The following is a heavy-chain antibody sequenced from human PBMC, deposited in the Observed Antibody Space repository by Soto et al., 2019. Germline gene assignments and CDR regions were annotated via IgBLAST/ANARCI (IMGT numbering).Heavy chain of an antibody. CDR2: IYWDDDK. Sequence: SGSTLVNPTQTLTLTCTFSGFSLSTSGVGVGWIRQPPGKAREWLALIYWDDDKRYTPSMNSRLTITKDTTKNQVVLTMTNMDPVDTATYYCAHRVGADAFDIWGQGTMVTVSS. CDR1: GFSLSTSGVG. CDR3: AHRVGADAFDI. D-gene: IGHD1-26*01. V-gene: IGHV2-5*02. J-gene: IGHJ3*02.